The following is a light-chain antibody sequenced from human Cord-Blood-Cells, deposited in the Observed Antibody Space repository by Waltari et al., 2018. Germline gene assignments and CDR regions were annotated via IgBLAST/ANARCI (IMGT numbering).Light chain of an antibody. J-gene: IGKJ2*03. CDR1: QIISSY. CDR3: QQSYSTLYS. Sequence: DIKMSQSPSSLSASVGERVTITCRASQIISSYLNWYQQKPGKAPKLLIYAASSVQSGVPSRFSGSGSGTDFTLTISSLQPEDFATYYCQQSYSTLYSFGQGTKLEIK. V-gene: IGKV1-39*01. CDR2: AAS.